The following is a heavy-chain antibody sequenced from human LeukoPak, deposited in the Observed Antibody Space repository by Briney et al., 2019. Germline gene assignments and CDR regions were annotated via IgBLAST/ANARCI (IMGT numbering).Heavy chain of an antibody. CDR3: ARTGSFGVVIMRGYFDY. V-gene: IGHV3-7*01. J-gene: IGHJ4*02. Sequence: GGSLRLSCAASGFTFSSYAMSWVRQAPGKGLEWVANIKQDGSEKYYVDSVKGRFTISRDNAKNSLYLQMNSLRAEDTAVYYCARTGSFGVVIMRGYFDYWGQGTLVTVSS. CDR1: GFTFSSYA. D-gene: IGHD3-3*02. CDR2: IKQDGSEK.